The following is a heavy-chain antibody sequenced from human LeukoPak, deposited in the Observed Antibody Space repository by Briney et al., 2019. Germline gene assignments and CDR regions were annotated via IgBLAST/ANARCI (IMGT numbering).Heavy chain of an antibody. D-gene: IGHD3-3*01. J-gene: IGHJ6*03. CDR2: IYYSGST. V-gene: IGHV4-39*01. Sequence: SETLSLTCTVSGGSISSSSYYWGWVRQPPGKGLEWIGSIYYSGSTYYNPSLKSRVTISVDTSKNQFSLKLSSVTAADTAVYYCARRFGSGYWYYYYMDVWGKGTTVTVSS. CDR1: GGSISSSSYY. CDR3: ARRFGSGYWYYYYMDV.